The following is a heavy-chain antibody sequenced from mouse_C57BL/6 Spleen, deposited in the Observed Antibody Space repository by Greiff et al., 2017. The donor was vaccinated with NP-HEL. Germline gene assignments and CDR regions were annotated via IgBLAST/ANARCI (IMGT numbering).Heavy chain of an antibody. D-gene: IGHD3-2*02. Sequence: SGPELVKPGASVKIPCKASGYTFTDYNMDWVKQSHGKSLEWIGDINPNNGGTIYNQKFKGKATLTVDKSSSTAYMELRSLTSEDTAVYYCARRTAQAIYYAMDYWGQGTSVTVSS. CDR2: INPNNGGT. V-gene: IGHV1-18*01. J-gene: IGHJ4*01. CDR1: GYTFTDYN. CDR3: ARRTAQAIYYAMDY.